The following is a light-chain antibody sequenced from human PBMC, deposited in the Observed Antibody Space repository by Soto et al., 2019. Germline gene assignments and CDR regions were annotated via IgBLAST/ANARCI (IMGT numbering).Light chain of an antibody. Sequence: NFMLTQPHSVSESPGKTVTISCTRSSGSIASNYVQWYQQRPGSAPTTVIYEDNQRPSGVPDRFSGSNDSSSNSASLTISGLKTEDEADYYCQSYDSSLRVVFGGGTQLTVL. CDR3: QSYDSSLRVV. CDR2: EDN. CDR1: SGSIASNY. V-gene: IGLV6-57*04. J-gene: IGLJ2*01.